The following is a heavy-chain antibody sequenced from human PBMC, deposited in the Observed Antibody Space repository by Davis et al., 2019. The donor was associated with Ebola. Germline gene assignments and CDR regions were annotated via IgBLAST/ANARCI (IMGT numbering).Heavy chain of an antibody. J-gene: IGHJ4*02. Sequence: ASVTVSCQASGYVFSHPGISWLRPALGEGFEWMGWSSGFYGNKYYSKTFQDRTTLTTDISTRTAYLYLRSLRSDDSAVYFCARDAPIVGPTTFDFWAQGTQVLVSS. V-gene: IGHV1-18*04. CDR3: ARDAPIVGPTTFDF. CDR1: GYVFSHPG. CDR2: SSGFYGNK. D-gene: IGHD1-26*01.